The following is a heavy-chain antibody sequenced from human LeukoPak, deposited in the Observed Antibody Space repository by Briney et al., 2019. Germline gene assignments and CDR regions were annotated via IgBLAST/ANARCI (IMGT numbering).Heavy chain of an antibody. D-gene: IGHD3-3*01. CDR3: AAGGGWDPSFGVVTHIDA. J-gene: IGHJ6*03. V-gene: IGHV3-74*01. CDR1: GFTFSGYW. CDR2: IDNDGHGI. Sequence: GGSLRLSCVTSGFTFSGYWMHWVRQGSEKGLELVSRIDNDGHGIIYADSVKGRFTTSRDNVKSTLYLQMNSLRVEDTAVYYCAAGGGWDPSFGVVTHIDAWGKGTTVVVS.